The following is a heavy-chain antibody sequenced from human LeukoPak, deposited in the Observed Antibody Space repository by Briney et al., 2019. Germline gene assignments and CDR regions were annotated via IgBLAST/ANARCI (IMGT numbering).Heavy chain of an antibody. V-gene: IGHV4-59*01. CDR3: ARSITMVRGVIGLIAGSYNWFDP. Sequence: SKTLSLTCTVSRGSISSYYWSWIRQPPGKGLEWIGYIYYSGSTNYNPSLKSRVTISVDTSKNQFSLKLSSVTAADTAVYYCARSITMVRGVIGLIAGSYNWFDPWGQGTLVTVSS. J-gene: IGHJ5*02. D-gene: IGHD3-10*01. CDR1: RGSISSYY. CDR2: IYYSGST.